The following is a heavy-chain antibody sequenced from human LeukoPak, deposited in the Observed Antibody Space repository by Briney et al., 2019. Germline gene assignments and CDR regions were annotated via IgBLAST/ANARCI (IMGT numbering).Heavy chain of an antibody. V-gene: IGHV3-74*01. D-gene: IGHD1-26*01. CDR3: ARALGSPLDY. Sequence: PGGSLRLSCAASGFTFSSYEMNWVRQAPGKGLVWVSRINDDGSTTTYADSVKGRFTISRDNAKNTLYLEMNSLRAEDTAVYYCARALGSPLDYWGQGTLVTVSS. J-gene: IGHJ4*02. CDR1: GFTFSSYE. CDR2: INDDGSTT.